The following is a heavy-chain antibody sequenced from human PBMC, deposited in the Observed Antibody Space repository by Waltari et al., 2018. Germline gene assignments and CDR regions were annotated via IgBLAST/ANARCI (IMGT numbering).Heavy chain of an antibody. V-gene: IGHV4-39*07. CDR2: IYYPGNT. D-gene: IGHD2-8*01. CDR3: ASGGGYTNGWDY. Sequence: QPLLQESGPGLVKPSETLSLTCSVSGDSLSSRNFFWGWSRQPPGNGLQWIGSIYYPGNTYYNPSLKSRLTISLDTSKNQFSLKLTSVTAADTAVYFCASGGGYTNGWDYWGQGTPVTVST. J-gene: IGHJ4*02. CDR1: GDSLSSRNFF.